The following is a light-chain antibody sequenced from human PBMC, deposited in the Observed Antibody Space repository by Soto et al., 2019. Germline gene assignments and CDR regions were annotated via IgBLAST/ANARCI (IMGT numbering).Light chain of an antibody. J-gene: IGKJ4*01. CDR1: QSVGNN. CDR3: QEYGDCPLT. V-gene: IGKV3-15*01. CDR2: ATS. Sequence: EIGVTQSPATLSVSPGERATLSCRASQSVGNNFAWYQHNPGQAPRLLIFATSTRAAGIPARFSGSGSGTEFTRTISSLQSEDFQVYYCQEYGDCPLTFGGSAKVEIE.